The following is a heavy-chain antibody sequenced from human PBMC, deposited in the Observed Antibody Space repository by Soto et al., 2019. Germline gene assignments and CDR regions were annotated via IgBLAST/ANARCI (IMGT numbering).Heavy chain of an antibody. CDR3: ARGSQLVRHRYYYYGMDV. CDR1: GFTFSSYS. J-gene: IGHJ6*02. V-gene: IGHV3-48*02. D-gene: IGHD6-6*01. CDR2: ISSSSSTI. Sequence: GGSLRLSCAASGFTFSSYSMNWVRQAPGKGLEWVSYISSSSSTIYYADSVKGRFTISRDNAKNSLYLQMNSLRDEDTAVYYCARGSQLVRHRYYYYGMDVWGQGTTVTVSS.